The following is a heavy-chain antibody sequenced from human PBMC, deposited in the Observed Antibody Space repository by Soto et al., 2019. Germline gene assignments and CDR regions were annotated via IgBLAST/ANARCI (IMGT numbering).Heavy chain of an antibody. CDR3: TRGPRPTSTATGAF. Sequence: GSLRLSCAASGFTFSMYWMHWVRQVPGKGPEWVSRINDDGISTNYADSVKGRFTISRDNAKNTLYLQMNALRVEDTGVYYCTRGPRPTSTATGAFWGQGTLVTVSS. CDR2: INDDGIST. J-gene: IGHJ4*02. D-gene: IGHD2-15*01. V-gene: IGHV3-74*01. CDR1: GFTFSMYW.